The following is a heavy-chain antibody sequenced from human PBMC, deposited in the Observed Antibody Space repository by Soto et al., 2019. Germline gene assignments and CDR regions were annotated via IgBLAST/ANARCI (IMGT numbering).Heavy chain of an antibody. CDR1: GESLSAYL. Sequence: PSGTLALSCVPCGESLSAYLCSWTRQPPGMALEWIGEINHLGSINYNPSLKSRVTLSVDTSTNQFSLTLNAVTAADTATYYCARGGISHWAYFYYMDVWDRGTTVTVSS. D-gene: IGHD2-21*01. CDR2: INHLGSI. J-gene: IGHJ6*03. CDR3: ARGGISHWAYFYYMDV. V-gene: IGHV4-34*01.